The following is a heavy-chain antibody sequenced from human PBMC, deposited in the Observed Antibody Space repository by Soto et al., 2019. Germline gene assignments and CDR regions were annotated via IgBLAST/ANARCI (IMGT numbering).Heavy chain of an antibody. V-gene: IGHV1-69*12. CDR1: GGTFSSYA. CDR3: AREYCISTSCHLPGDY. D-gene: IGHD2-2*01. J-gene: IGHJ4*02. Sequence: QVQLVQSGAEVKKPGSSVKVSCKASGGTFSSYAFSWVRQAPGQGLEWMGGIIPIFGTANYAQKFQGRVTITADESTSPAYMELSSLRSEDTAVYSCAREYCISTSCHLPGDYWGQGTLVNVSS. CDR2: IIPIFGTA.